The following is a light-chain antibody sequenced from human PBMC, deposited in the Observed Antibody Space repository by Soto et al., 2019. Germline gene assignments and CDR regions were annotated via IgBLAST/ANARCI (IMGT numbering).Light chain of an antibody. Sequence: DIQMTQSPSTLSGSVGDRVTITCRASQTISSWLAWYQQKPGKAPKLRIYKASTLKSGVPSRFSGSGSVTEFTLTISSLQPDDWATYYCQHYNSYSEAFGQGTKVELK. CDR2: KAS. CDR3: QHYNSYSEA. J-gene: IGKJ1*01. CDR1: QTISSW. V-gene: IGKV1-5*03.